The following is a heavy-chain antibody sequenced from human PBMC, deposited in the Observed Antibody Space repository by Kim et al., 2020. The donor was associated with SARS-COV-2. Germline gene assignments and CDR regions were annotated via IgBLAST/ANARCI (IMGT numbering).Heavy chain of an antibody. CDR2: IYYSGST. CDR3: ARGAYYDYVWGSYRQYFDY. CDR1: GGSISSGGYY. V-gene: IGHV4-31*03. D-gene: IGHD3-16*02. Sequence: SETLSLTCTVSGGSISSGGYYWSWIRQHPGKGLEWIGYIYYSGSTYYNPSLKSRVTISVDTSKNQFSLKLSSVTAADTAVYYCARGAYYDYVWGSYRQYFDYWGQGTLVTFSS. J-gene: IGHJ4*02.